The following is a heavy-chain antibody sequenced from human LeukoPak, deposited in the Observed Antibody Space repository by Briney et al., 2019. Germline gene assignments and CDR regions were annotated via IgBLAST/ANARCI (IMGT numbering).Heavy chain of an antibody. CDR3: AKGDKIVVVITLFDY. V-gene: IGHV3-30*18. J-gene: IGHJ4*02. D-gene: IGHD3-22*01. Sequence: PGGSLRLSCAASGFTFSSYGMHWVRQAPGKGLEWVAVISYDGSNKYYADSVKGRFTISRDNSKNTLYLQMNSLRAEDTAVYYCAKGDKIVVVITLFDYWGQGTLVTVSS. CDR1: GFTFSSYG. CDR2: ISYDGSNK.